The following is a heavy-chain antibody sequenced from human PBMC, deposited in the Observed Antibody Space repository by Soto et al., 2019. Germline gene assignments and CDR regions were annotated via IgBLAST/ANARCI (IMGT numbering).Heavy chain of an antibody. D-gene: IGHD2-15*01. J-gene: IGHJ4*02. CDR1: GGSISSYD. V-gene: IGHV4-59*08. Sequence: SETLSLTCTVSGGSISSYDWSWIRQPPGKGLEWIGYIYYSGSTNYNPSLKSRVTISVDTSKKQFSLKLSSVTAADTAVYYCARLEYCSGGSCYGRYYFDYWGQGTLLTVSS. CDR2: IYYSGST. CDR3: ARLEYCSGGSCYGRYYFDY.